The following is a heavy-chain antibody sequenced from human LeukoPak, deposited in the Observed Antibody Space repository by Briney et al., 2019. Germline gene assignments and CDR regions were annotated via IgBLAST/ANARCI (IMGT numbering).Heavy chain of an antibody. J-gene: IGHJ6*02. V-gene: IGHV4-39*01. Sequence: SETLSLTCSVSGGSVSSTSYYWAWIRRPPGKGLEWIGSVYYTENTHYNPSLKSRVTISVDTSKNQFSLKLSSVTAADTAVYYCARSHLSDYGDYKVYYGMDDWGQGTTVTVSS. CDR3: ARSHLSDYGDYKVYYGMDD. CDR1: GGSVSSTSYY. CDR2: VYYTENT. D-gene: IGHD4-17*01.